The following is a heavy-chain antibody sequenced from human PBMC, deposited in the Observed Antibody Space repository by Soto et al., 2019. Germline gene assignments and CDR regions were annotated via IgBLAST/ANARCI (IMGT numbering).Heavy chain of an antibody. V-gene: IGHV1-2*04. D-gene: IGHD3-22*01. CDR1: GYTFTGYY. CDR2: INPNSGGT. J-gene: IGHJ4*02. Sequence: ASVKVSCKASGYTFTGYYMHWVRQAPGQGLEWMGWINPNSGGTNYAQKFQGWVTMTRDTSISTAYMELSRLRSDDTAVYYCARGSGYYDSSGYFDYWGQGTLVTVSS. CDR3: ARGSGYYDSSGYFDY.